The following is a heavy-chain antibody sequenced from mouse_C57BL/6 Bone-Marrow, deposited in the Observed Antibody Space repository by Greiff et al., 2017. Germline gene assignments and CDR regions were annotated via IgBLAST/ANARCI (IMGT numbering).Heavy chain of an antibody. J-gene: IGHJ1*03. Sequence: VQLQQSGAELARPGASVKLSCKASGYTFTSYGISWVKQRTGQGLEWIGGIYPRSGNTYYNEKFKGKATLTADKSSSTAYMEHRSLTSEDSAVYFVARENTGSSHWYFDFWGTGTTVTVSS. CDR2: IYPRSGNT. D-gene: IGHD1-1*01. CDR1: GYTFTSYG. V-gene: IGHV1-81*01. CDR3: ARENTGSSHWYFDF.